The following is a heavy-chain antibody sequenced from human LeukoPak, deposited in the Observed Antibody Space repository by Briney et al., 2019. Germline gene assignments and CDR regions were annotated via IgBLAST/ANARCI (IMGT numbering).Heavy chain of an antibody. V-gene: IGHV3-30-3*01. Sequence: GGSLRLSCAASGFTFSSYAMHWVRQAPGKGLEWAAIISYDGSNKYYADSVKGRFTISRDDSKNTLYLQMNSLRAEDTAVYYCASQYTGNYFGFDYWGQGTLVTVSS. CDR2: ISYDGSNK. CDR1: GFTFSSYA. CDR3: ASQYTGNYFGFDY. D-gene: IGHD1-26*01. J-gene: IGHJ4*02.